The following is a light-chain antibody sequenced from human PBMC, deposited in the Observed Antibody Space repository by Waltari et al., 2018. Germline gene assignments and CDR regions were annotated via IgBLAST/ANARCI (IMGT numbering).Light chain of an antibody. CDR1: SSDVGGYNY. J-gene: IGLJ2*01. CDR2: DVN. Sequence: QSALTQPRSVSGSPGQSVTISCTGTSSDVGGYNYVSWYHPHPGKAPKLMIYDVNKRPSGVPDRFSGSKSGNTASLTISGLQAEDEADFYCCSYAGSYILVFGGGTKLTVL. CDR3: CSYAGSYILV. V-gene: IGLV2-11*01.